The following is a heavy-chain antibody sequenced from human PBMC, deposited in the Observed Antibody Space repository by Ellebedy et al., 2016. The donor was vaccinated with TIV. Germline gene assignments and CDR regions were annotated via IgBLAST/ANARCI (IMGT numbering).Heavy chain of an antibody. CDR3: ASNYATYYDILTGYVFDY. Sequence: GESLKISXVASRIAFDLYGMHWVRQAPGRGLEWVAVISFDGGNQYYADSVQGRFTISRDNSKNTLYLQMNSLRAEDTAVYYCASNYATYYDILTGYVFDYWGQGTLVTVSS. CDR2: ISFDGGNQ. CDR1: RIAFDLYG. V-gene: IGHV3-30*03. J-gene: IGHJ4*02. D-gene: IGHD3-9*01.